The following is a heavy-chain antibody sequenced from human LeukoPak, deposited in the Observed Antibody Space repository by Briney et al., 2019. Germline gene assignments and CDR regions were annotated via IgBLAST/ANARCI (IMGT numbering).Heavy chain of an antibody. Sequence: GGSLRLSCAASGFTVSSNYMSWVRQAPGRGLEWVSLTYSGGSTYYADSVRGRFTISRDNSKNTLYLHMNSLSAEDTAVYYCARDPETTVDPGVWGQGTLVTVSS. CDR1: GFTVSSNY. D-gene: IGHD4-23*01. V-gene: IGHV3-53*01. CDR2: TYSGGST. CDR3: ARDPETTVDPGV. J-gene: IGHJ4*02.